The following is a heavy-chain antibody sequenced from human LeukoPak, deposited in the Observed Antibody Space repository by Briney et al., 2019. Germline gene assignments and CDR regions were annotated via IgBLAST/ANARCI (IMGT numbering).Heavy chain of an antibody. V-gene: IGHV3-7*01. D-gene: IGHD6-19*01. CDR3: ASSQWASVAHNY. J-gene: IGHJ4*02. Sequence: GGSLRLSCAASGFTFSNYWMNWVRQAPGKGLEWVANIKQDGSEKYYVDSVKGRFTISRDNAKNSLYLQMNSLRDEDTAVYYCASSQWASVAHNYWGQGTLVTVSS. CDR2: IKQDGSEK. CDR1: GFTFSNYW.